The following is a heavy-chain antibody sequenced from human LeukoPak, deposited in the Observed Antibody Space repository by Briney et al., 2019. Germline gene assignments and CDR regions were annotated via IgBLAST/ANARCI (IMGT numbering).Heavy chain of an antibody. D-gene: IGHD1-26*01. CDR3: ATMVGSSATVNWFDP. Sequence: ASVKVSCKVSGYTLTELSMHWVRQAPGKGLEWMGGFDPEDGVTIYAQKFQGRVTMTEDTSTDTAYMELSSLRSEDTAVYYCATMVGSSATVNWFDPWGQGTLVTVSS. J-gene: IGHJ5*02. V-gene: IGHV1-24*01. CDR1: GYTLTELS. CDR2: FDPEDGVT.